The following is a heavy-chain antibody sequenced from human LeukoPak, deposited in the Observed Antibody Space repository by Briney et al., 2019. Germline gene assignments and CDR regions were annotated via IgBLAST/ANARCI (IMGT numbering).Heavy chain of an antibody. CDR1: GFTFSSYG. V-gene: IGHV3-23*01. CDR3: AKDLYSPYYYGVDV. D-gene: IGHD2-8*01. CDR2: ISTSGGTT. Sequence: GGSLRLSCAASGFTFSSYGMHWVRQAPGKGLEWVSAISTSGGTTYYADSVKGRFTISRDNSKNTLYLQMNSLRAEDTAVYYCAKDLYSPYYYGVDVWGQGTTVTVSS. J-gene: IGHJ6*02.